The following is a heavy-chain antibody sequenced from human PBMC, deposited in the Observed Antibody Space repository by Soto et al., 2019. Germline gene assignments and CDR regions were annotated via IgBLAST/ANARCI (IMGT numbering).Heavy chain of an antibody. D-gene: IGHD3-16*01. CDR3: ARGKVMSAFDI. CDR2: IIPIFGTA. J-gene: IGHJ3*02. Sequence: ASVKVYCKASGGTFSSYAISWVRQAPGQVLEWMGGIIPIFGTANYAQKFQGRVTITADESTSTAYMELSSLRSEDTAVYYCARGKVMSAFDIWGQGTMVTVSS. CDR1: GGTFSSYA. V-gene: IGHV1-69*01.